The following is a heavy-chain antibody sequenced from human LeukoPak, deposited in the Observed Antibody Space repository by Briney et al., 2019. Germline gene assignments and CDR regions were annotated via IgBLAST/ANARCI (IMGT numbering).Heavy chain of an antibody. V-gene: IGHV4-30-4*08. CDR1: GGSISSGDYY. Sequence: SQTLSLTCTVSGGSISSGDYYWSWIRQPPGKGLEWIGYIYYSGSTYYNPSLKSRVTISVDTSKNQFSLKLSSVTAADTAVYYCARGGRFWSGYIPLDYWGQGILVTVSS. CDR3: ARGGRFWSGYIPLDY. J-gene: IGHJ4*02. CDR2: IYYSGST. D-gene: IGHD3-3*01.